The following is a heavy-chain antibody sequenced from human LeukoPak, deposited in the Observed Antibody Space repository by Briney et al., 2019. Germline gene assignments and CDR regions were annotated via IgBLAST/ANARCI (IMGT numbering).Heavy chain of an antibody. Sequence: GRSLRLSCAASGFTVSTYYMTWVRHAPRKGLEWVSVIYSGGNTYYADSVKGRFTISRDNSKNTLYLQMNSLRAEDTAVYYCARDLCSTTSCLDYWGQGTLVTVSS. D-gene: IGHD2-2*01. CDR2: IYSGGNT. CDR1: GFTVSTYY. CDR3: ARDLCSTTSCLDY. J-gene: IGHJ4*02. V-gene: IGHV3-53*01.